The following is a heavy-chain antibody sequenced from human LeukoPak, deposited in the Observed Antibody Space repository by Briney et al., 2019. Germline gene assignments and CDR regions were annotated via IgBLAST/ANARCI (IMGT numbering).Heavy chain of an antibody. CDR3: VRQTRYNYGQAFDF. CDR2: IYNSGNT. V-gene: IGHV4-59*08. J-gene: IGHJ4*02. Sequence: SETLSLTCTVSGDSISSYSWSWIRQPPGKGLEWIGDIYNSGNTNYNPSLKSRVTMSVSTSKNQFPLSLSSVTAADTVVYYCVRQTRYNYGQAFDFWGQGALVTVSS. D-gene: IGHD5-18*01. CDR1: GDSISSYS.